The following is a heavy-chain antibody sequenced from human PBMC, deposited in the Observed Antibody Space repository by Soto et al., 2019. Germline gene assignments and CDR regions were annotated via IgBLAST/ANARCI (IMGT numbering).Heavy chain of an antibody. V-gene: IGHV1-3*01. J-gene: IGHJ4*02. D-gene: IGHD5-18*01. Sequence: ASVKVSCKASGYTFTSYAMHWVRQAPGQRLEWMGWINAGNGNTKYSQKFQGRVTITRDTSASTAYMELGSLRYDDTAVYYCARVERTTMLRSDFWGLGTLVTV. CDR3: ARVERTTMLRSDF. CDR2: INAGNGNT. CDR1: GYTFTSYA.